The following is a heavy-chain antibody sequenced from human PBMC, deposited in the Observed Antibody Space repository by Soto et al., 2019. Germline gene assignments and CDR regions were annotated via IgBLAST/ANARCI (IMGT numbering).Heavy chain of an antibody. CDR1: GFSLSTSGVG. Sequence: QITLKESGPTLVKPTQTLTLTCTFSGFSLSTSGVGVGWTRQPPGKALEWLALVYWDDEKRYSPSLKSRLTITKDTSKNQVILTMTNMDPADTATYYCAHIPKLASITARPGWFDPWGQGTLVTVSS. V-gene: IGHV2-5*02. J-gene: IGHJ5*02. CDR3: AHIPKLASITARPGWFDP. D-gene: IGHD6-6*01. CDR2: VYWDDEK.